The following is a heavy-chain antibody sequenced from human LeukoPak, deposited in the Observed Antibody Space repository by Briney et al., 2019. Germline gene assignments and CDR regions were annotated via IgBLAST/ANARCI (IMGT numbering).Heavy chain of an antibody. CDR3: SREGLYGDYRH. J-gene: IGHJ1*01. CDR2: ISAYNGNT. Sequence: ASVKLSCKASGYTFTSYGISWVRQAPGQGLEWMGWISAYNGNTNYAQKLQGRVTMTTDTSTSTAYIELRSLITDDTAVYYCSREGLYGDYRHWGQGTLVTVSS. CDR1: GYTFTSYG. D-gene: IGHD4-17*01. V-gene: IGHV1-18*01.